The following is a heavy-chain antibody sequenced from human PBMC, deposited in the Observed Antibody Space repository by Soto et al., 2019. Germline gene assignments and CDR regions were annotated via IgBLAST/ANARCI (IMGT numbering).Heavy chain of an antibody. CDR1: GAALNSGNYY. Sequence: SETLSLTCSVSGAALNSGNYYWSWIRQVPGKGLEWIGHIYVTGAVDYNPSLRDRITISQDTSERQFSLNLRLVTAADTAVYYCARLRIATNNYKWFDPWGQGTLGTVSA. CDR2: IYVTGAV. CDR3: ARLRIATNNYKWFDP. D-gene: IGHD2-21*01. J-gene: IGHJ5*02. V-gene: IGHV4-31*03.